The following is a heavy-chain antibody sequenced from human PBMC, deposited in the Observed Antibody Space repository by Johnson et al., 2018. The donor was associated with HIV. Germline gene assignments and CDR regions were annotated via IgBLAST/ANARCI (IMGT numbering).Heavy chain of an antibody. CDR3: ARVPGSRAGDAFDV. V-gene: IGHV3-30*04. J-gene: IGHJ3*01. D-gene: IGHD1-1*01. CDR2: ISYDGNKI. Sequence: QVQLVESGGGVVQPGRSLRLSCAASGFTFSSYAMHWVRQAPGKGLEWVAVISYDGNKIFYADSVKGRFTISRDNSKNTLYLHMKRLRVEDTALYYCARVPGSRAGDAFDVWGTGTMVTVSS. CDR1: GFTFSSYA.